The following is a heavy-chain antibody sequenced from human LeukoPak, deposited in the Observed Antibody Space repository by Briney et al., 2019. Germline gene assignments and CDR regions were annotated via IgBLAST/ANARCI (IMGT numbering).Heavy chain of an antibody. D-gene: IGHD5-12*01. J-gene: IGHJ6*02. V-gene: IGHV4-34*01. CDR1: GGSFSGYY. CDR2: INHSGST. Sequence: SETLSLTCAVYGGSFSGYYWGWIRQPPGKGLEWIGEINHSGSTNYNPSLKSRVTISVDTSKNQFSLKLSSVTAADTAVYYCARASRSRTATKFLLGMDVWGQGTTVTVSS. CDR3: ARASRSRTATKFLLGMDV.